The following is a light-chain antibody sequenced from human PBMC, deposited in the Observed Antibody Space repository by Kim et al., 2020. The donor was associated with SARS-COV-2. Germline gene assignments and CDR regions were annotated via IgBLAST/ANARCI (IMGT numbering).Light chain of an antibody. CDR3: QQRSNPLT. Sequence: SLSPGESATLSCRASEGILTYWAWYQQKPGQAPRRLIYDSSNRASGIPARFSGSGSGTDFTPTISSLEPEDFAVYYCQQRSNPLTFGQGTRLEI. CDR2: DSS. J-gene: IGKJ5*01. V-gene: IGKV3-11*01. CDR1: EGILTY.